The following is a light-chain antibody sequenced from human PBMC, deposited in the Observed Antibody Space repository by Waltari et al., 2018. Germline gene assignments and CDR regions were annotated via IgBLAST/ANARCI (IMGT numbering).Light chain of an antibody. CDR3: QQSYSTPGYT. CDR2: AAS. CDR1: QSISSY. Sequence: DIQMTQSPSSLSASVGARVTITCRASQSISSYLNWYQQKPGKAPKLLIYAASSLQSGVPSRFSGSGSGTEFTLTISSLQPEDFATYYCQQSYSTPGYTFGQGTKLEIK. V-gene: IGKV1-39*01. J-gene: IGKJ2*01.